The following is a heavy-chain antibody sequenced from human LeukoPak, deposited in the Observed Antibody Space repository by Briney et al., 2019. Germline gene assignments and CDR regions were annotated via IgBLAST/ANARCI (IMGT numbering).Heavy chain of an antibody. D-gene: IGHD3-16*01. Sequence: ASVKVSCKASGYTFSGYYMHWVRQPPGQGLEWMGWINPNSGGTKYVQKFQGRVTMTRDTSISTAYMELSRLRSDDTAVYYCASGSLASYFDHWGQGTLVTVSS. V-gene: IGHV1-2*02. CDR3: ASGSLASYFDH. CDR2: INPNSGGT. J-gene: IGHJ4*02. CDR1: GYTFSGYY.